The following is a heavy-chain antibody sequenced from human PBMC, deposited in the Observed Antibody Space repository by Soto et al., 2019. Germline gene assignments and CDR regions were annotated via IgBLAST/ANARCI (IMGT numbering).Heavy chain of an antibody. V-gene: IGHV5-51*01. Sequence: PGESLKISCKASGYSFTSYWIGWVRQMPGKGLEWMGIIYPGDSEIRYSPSFQGQVTMSADKSTSTAYLQWNSLKASDTAMYYCVRSDNDGWYMFDYWGQGIPVTVSS. CDR2: IYPGDSEI. D-gene: IGHD6-19*01. J-gene: IGHJ4*02. CDR1: GYSFTSYW. CDR3: VRSDNDGWYMFDY.